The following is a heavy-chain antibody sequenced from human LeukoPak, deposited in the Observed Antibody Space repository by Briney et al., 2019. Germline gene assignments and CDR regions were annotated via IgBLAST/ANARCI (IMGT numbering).Heavy chain of an antibody. CDR1: GGTFSSYA. Sequence: SVKVSCKASGGTFSSYAISWVRQAPGQGLEWMGRIIPILGIANYAQKFQGRVTITADKSTSTAYMELSSLRSEDTAVYYCARHGDLRGGAFDIWGQGTMVTVSS. CDR3: ARHGDLRGGAFDI. J-gene: IGHJ3*02. D-gene: IGHD4-17*01. V-gene: IGHV1-69*04. CDR2: IIPILGIA.